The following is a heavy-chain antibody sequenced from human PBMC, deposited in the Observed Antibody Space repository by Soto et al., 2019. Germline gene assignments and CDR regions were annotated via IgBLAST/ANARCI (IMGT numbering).Heavy chain of an antibody. D-gene: IGHD2-8*02. Sequence: QVRLVQSGSEVKKPGASVKVSCKASGYTLGSHYVHWVRQAPGQGLEWMGMVIPASGITLYAQTFCDRVSLTRDTSTSTVYMELTNLQSADTAIYYCAREILGLVEFWCQGTLVTVSS. CDR2: VIPASGIT. CDR1: GYTLGSHY. CDR3: AREILGLVEF. V-gene: IGHV1-46*01. J-gene: IGHJ4*02.